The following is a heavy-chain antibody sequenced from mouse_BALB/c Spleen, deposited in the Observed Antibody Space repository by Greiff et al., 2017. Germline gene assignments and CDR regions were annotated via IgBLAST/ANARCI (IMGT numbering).Heavy chain of an antibody. CDR3: ARSYGNYYAWFAY. J-gene: IGHJ3*01. D-gene: IGHD2-1*01. CDR2: ISYSGST. Sequence: EVKLLESGPGLVKPSQSLSLTCTVTGYSITSDYAWNWIRQFPGNKLEWMGYISYSGSTSYNPSLKSRISITRDTSKNQFFLQLNSVTTEDTATYYCARSYGNYYAWFAYWGQGTLVTVSA. CDR1: GYSITSDYA. V-gene: IGHV3-2*02.